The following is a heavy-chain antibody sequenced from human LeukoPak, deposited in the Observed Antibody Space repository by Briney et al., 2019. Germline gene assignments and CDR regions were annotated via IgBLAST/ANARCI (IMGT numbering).Heavy chain of an antibody. Sequence: PGGSLRPSCAASGFTFSSYSMNWVRQAPGKGLEWVSSISGSGSYIYYADSVKGRFTISRDNSKNTLYLQMNSLRAEDTAVYYCAKDQVSYYGSGSYYNQDYWGQGTLVTVS. D-gene: IGHD3-10*01. V-gene: IGHV3-21*04. CDR3: AKDQVSYYGSGSYYNQDY. J-gene: IGHJ4*02. CDR2: ISGSGSYI. CDR1: GFTFSSYS.